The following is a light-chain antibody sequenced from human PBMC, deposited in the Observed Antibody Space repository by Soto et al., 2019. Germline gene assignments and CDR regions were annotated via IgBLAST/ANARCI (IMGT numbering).Light chain of an antibody. Sequence: QSVLTQPPSVSAAPGQTVTISCSGGTSNIGHNYVSWYQQLPGTAPTLLIYGNDKRPSGIPDRFSSSKSGTSATLAITGLQTGDEADYYCATWDTNLSAVFGGGTKLTVL. CDR2: GND. V-gene: IGLV1-51*01. J-gene: IGLJ3*02. CDR3: ATWDTNLSAV. CDR1: TSNIGHNY.